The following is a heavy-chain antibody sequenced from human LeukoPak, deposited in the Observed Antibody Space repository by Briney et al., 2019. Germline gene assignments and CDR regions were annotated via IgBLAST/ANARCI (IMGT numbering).Heavy chain of an antibody. V-gene: IGHV4-59*01. CDR1: GGSISSYY. D-gene: IGHD3-10*01. CDR3: ARAYGSGSLDY. CDR2: IYYSGST. J-gene: IGHJ4*02. Sequence: PSETLSLTCTVSGGSISSYYWSWIRQPPGKGLEWIGYIYYSGSTTYNPSLKSRVTISVDTSKNQFSLKLSSVTAADTAVYYCARAYGSGSLDYWGQGTLVTVSS.